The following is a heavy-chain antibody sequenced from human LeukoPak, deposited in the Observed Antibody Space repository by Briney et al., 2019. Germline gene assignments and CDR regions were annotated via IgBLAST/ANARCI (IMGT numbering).Heavy chain of an antibody. CDR2: ISWNSGSI. Sequence: GGSLRLSCAASGFTFDDYAMHWVRQAPGKGLEWVSGISWNSGSIGYADSVKGRFTISRDNAKNSLYLQMNSLRAEDTALYYYAKGVYAYCGGDCYVYGMDVWGQGTTVTVSS. D-gene: IGHD2-21*02. CDR3: AKGVYAYCGGDCYVYGMDV. V-gene: IGHV3-9*01. CDR1: GFTFDDYA. J-gene: IGHJ6*02.